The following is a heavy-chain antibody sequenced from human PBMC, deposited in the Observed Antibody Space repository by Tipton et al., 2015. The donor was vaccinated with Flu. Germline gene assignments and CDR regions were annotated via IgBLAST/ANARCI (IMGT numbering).Heavy chain of an antibody. V-gene: IGHV4-59*01. D-gene: IGHD4-17*01. CDR2: IYYSGST. CDR3: ARDDGSLRFDY. CDR1: GGSISSYY. J-gene: IGHJ4*02. Sequence: LRLSCTVSGGSISSYYWSWIRQPPGKGLEWIGYIYYSGSTNYNPPLKSRVTISVDTSKNQFSLKLSSVTAADTAVYYCARDDGSLRFDYWGQGTLVTVSS.